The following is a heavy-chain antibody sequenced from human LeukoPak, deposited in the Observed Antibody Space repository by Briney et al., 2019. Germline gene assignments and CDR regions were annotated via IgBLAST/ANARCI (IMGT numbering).Heavy chain of an antibody. J-gene: IGHJ3*02. Sequence: ASVKVSCKASGYTFNGYHIHWVRQAPGQGLEWMGWINPNNGGTNSAQKFHGRVTMTRDTSISTAFMELSSLRSDDTAVYYCAREVEGIAVAVNAFDIWGQGTMVTVSS. V-gene: IGHV1-2*02. CDR2: INPNNGGT. CDR1: GYTFNGYH. CDR3: AREVEGIAVAVNAFDI. D-gene: IGHD6-19*01.